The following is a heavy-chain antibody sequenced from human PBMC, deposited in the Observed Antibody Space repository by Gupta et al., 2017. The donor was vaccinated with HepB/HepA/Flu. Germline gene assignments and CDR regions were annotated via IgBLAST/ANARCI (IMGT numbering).Heavy chain of an antibody. CDR2: MKPNSCNT. Sequence: QVQLVQSGAEVKKPGASVKVSCKASGYTFTSYDINWVRQATGQGLEWMGWMKPNSCNTGYAQKFQGRVTMTRNNSISTAYMGLSSLRSEDTAVYYCARGQLGGFWSGYSNWGQGTLVTVSS. CDR1: GYTFTSYD. CDR3: ARGQLGGFWSGYSN. J-gene: IGHJ4*02. V-gene: IGHV1-8*01. D-gene: IGHD3-3*01.